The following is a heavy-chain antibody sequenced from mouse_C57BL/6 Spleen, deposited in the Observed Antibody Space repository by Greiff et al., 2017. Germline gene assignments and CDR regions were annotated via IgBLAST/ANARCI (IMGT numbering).Heavy chain of an antibody. CDR3: ARSDYYGSSYWYFDV. D-gene: IGHD1-1*01. CDR1: GYTFTDYN. J-gene: IGHJ1*03. V-gene: IGHV1-22*01. CDR2: INPNNGGT. Sequence: EVQLQQSGPELVKPGASVKMSCKASGYTFTDYNMHWVKQSDGKSLEWIGYINPNNGGTSYNQKFKGKATLTVNKSSSTAYMERRSLTSEDSAVYYCARSDYYGSSYWYFDVWGTGTTVTVSS.